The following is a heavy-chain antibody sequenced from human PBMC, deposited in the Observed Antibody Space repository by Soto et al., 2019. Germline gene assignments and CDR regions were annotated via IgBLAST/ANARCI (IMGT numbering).Heavy chain of an antibody. V-gene: IGHV4-34*01. CDR3: ARDIVVVVAANGYYYYGMDV. Sequence: SETLSLTCVVSGGSFSTYYYNWIRQSPGKGLEWIGEINHSGSNNYSPSLKSRVTISVDTSKNQFSLKLSSVTAADTAVYYCARDIVVVVAANGYYYYGMDVWGQGTTVTVSS. J-gene: IGHJ6*02. D-gene: IGHD2-15*01. CDR2: INHSGSN. CDR1: GGSFSTYY.